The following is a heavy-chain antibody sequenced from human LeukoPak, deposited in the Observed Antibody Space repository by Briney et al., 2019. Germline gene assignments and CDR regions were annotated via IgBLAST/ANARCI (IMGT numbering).Heavy chain of an antibody. D-gene: IGHD2-2*01. CDR2: IYTSGST. Sequence: PSDTLSLTCTVSGGSISSYYWSWIRQPAGKGLEWIGRIYTSGSTNYNPSLKSRVTMSVDTSKNQFSLQLSSVTAADTAVYYCARVAVALDCSSTSCPAKYNWFDPWGQGTLVTVSS. V-gene: IGHV4-4*07. CDR1: GGSISSYY. CDR3: ARVAVALDCSSTSCPAKYNWFDP. J-gene: IGHJ5*02.